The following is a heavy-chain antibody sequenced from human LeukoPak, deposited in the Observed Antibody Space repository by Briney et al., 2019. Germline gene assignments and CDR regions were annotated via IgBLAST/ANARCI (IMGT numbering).Heavy chain of an antibody. CDR3: ARDTISGYMDV. V-gene: IGHV3-30*01. CDR2: ISYDGSNK. Sequence: GGSLRLSCAASGFTFSTYAIHWVRQAPGKGLEWVAVISYDGSNKYYADYVKGRFTISRDNSKNTLYLQMNSLRAEDTAVYYCARDTISGYMDVWGKGTTVTVSS. D-gene: IGHD2-2*01. CDR1: GFTFSTYA. J-gene: IGHJ6*03.